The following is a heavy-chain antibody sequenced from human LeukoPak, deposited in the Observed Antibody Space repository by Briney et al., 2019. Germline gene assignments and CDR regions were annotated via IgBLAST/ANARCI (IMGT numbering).Heavy chain of an antibody. Sequence: GGSLRLSCAASGFTFSSYWMGWVRQAPGKGLEWVSSISSSSSYIYYADSVKGRFTISRDNAKNSLYLQMNSLRAEDTAVYYCARVRADIVVVPAANHYYYMDVWGKGTTVTVSS. J-gene: IGHJ6*03. V-gene: IGHV3-21*01. D-gene: IGHD2-2*01. CDR1: GFTFSSYW. CDR3: ARVRADIVVVPAANHYYYMDV. CDR2: ISSSSSYI.